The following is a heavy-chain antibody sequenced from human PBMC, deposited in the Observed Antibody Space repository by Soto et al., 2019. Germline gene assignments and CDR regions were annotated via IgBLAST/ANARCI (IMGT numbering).Heavy chain of an antibody. D-gene: IGHD2-15*01. CDR1: GFTFSSYG. Sequence: QVQLVESGGGVVQPGRSLRLSCAASGFTFSSYGMHWVRQAPGKGLEWVAVIWYDGSNKYYADSVKGRFTISRDNCKNTLYLQMNSLRAEDTAVYYCARGRFCSGGSCYSDWYFDLWGRGTLVTVSS. J-gene: IGHJ2*01. V-gene: IGHV3-33*01. CDR3: ARGRFCSGGSCYSDWYFDL. CDR2: IWYDGSNK.